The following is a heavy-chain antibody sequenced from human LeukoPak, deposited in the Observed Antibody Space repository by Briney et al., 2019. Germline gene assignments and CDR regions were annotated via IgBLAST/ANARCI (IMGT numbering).Heavy chain of an antibody. Sequence: PGGSLRLSCAASGFTFTNYAMHWVRQAPGKGLEWVANILYDGSRKNYADSVKGRFSVYRDNSNYSLYLQMNSLRIEDTAVYYCPNFEGSSQAFHIWGQGTLVTVSS. J-gene: IGHJ3*02. CDR1: GFTFTNYA. CDR2: ILYDGSRK. V-gene: IGHV3-30*18. D-gene: IGHD6-13*01. CDR3: PNFEGSSQAFHI.